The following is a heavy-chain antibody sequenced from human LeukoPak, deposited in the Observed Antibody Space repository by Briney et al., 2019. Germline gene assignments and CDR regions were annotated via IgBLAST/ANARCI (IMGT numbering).Heavy chain of an antibody. J-gene: IGHJ3*02. V-gene: IGHV4-38-2*01. Sequence: SETLSLTCAVSGYSISSGYYWGWIRQPPGKGLEWIGTIYHSGSTYYNPSLKSRVTISIDTSKNQFSLKLSSVTAADTAVYYCAXTVXTVATADAFDIWGQGTMVTVS. CDR3: AXTVXTVATADAFDI. D-gene: IGHD5-12*01. CDR2: IYHSGST. CDR1: GYSISSGYY.